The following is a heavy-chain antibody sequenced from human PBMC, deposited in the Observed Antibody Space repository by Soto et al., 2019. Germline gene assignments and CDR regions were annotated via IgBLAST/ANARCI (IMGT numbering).Heavy chain of an antibody. CDR1: GGSISSSNW. D-gene: IGHD1-26*01. V-gene: IGHV4-4*02. CDR2: IYHSGST. J-gene: IGHJ6*02. Sequence: SETLSLTCAVSGGSISSSNWWSWVRQPPGKGLEWIGEIYHSGSTNYNPSLKSRVTISVDKSKNQFSLRLTSVTAADTAVYYCARVSGSYYYGMDVWGQGTTVTVSS. CDR3: ARVSGSYYYGMDV.